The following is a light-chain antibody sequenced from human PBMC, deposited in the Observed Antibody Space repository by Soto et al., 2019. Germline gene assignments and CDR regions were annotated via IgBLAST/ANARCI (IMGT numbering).Light chain of an antibody. CDR1: QDIKSN. V-gene: IGKV1-33*01. J-gene: IGKJ3*01. CDR2: DAS. Sequence: DIQMTQSPSSLSASVGDRVTITCQASQDIKSNLNWFQQKSGKAPRLLVYDASNLEPGVSSRFSASGSGTDFTFTIRSLQPEDTATYFRQQYDNFPFTFGPGTKVEI. CDR3: QQYDNFPFT.